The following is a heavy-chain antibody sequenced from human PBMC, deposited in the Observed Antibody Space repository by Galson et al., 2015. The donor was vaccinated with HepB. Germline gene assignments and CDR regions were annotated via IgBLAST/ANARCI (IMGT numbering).Heavy chain of an antibody. CDR1: GYTFTSYG. CDR2: ISAYNGNT. CDR3: ARAIAVADVYYYGMDV. Sequence: SVKVSCKASGYTFTSYGISWVRQAPGQGLEWMGWISAYNGNTNYAQKLQGRVTMTTDTSTSTAYMELRSLRSDDTDVYYCARAIAVADVYYYGMDVWGQGTTVTVSS. D-gene: IGHD6-19*01. V-gene: IGHV1-18*04. J-gene: IGHJ6*02.